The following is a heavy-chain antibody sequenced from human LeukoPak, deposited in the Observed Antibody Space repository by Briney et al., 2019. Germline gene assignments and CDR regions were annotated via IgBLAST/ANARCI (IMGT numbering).Heavy chain of an antibody. Sequence: GGSLRLSCAASAFTFRSYAMMWVRQAPGKGLEWVSGISGSGGSTDYSDSAKGRFTISRDNSNNTLHLQMNSLRAEDTAVYYCAKGAASRGYTYVANWGQGTLVTVSS. J-gene: IGHJ4*02. V-gene: IGHV3-23*01. CDR3: AKGAASRGYTYVAN. D-gene: IGHD5-18*01. CDR2: ISGSGGST. CDR1: AFTFRSYA.